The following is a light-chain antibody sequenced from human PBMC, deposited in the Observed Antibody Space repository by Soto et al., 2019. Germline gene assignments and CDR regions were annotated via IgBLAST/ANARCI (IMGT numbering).Light chain of an antibody. CDR1: SSDVGSYNL. Sequence: QSALTQPASESGSPGQSITISCTGTSSDVGSYNLVSWYQQHPGKAPKLMIYEGSKRPSGVSNRFSGSKSGNTASLTISGLQAEDEADYYCCSYAGSYNYVFGTGTKVTVL. V-gene: IGLV2-23*01. CDR2: EGS. CDR3: CSYAGSYNYV. J-gene: IGLJ1*01.